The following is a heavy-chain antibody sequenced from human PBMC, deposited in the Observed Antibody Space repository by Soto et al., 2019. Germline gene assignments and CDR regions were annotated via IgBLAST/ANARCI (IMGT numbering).Heavy chain of an antibody. CDR3: ARGRDIVVVPAAIRAAYFDY. Sequence: SETLSLTCAVYGGSFSGYYWSWIRQPPGKGLEWIGEINHSGSTNYNPSLKSRVTISVDTSKNQFSLKLSSVTAADTAVYYCARGRDIVVVPAAIRAAYFDYWGQGTLVTVSS. D-gene: IGHD2-2*02. CDR1: GGSFSGYY. J-gene: IGHJ4*02. V-gene: IGHV4-34*01. CDR2: INHSGST.